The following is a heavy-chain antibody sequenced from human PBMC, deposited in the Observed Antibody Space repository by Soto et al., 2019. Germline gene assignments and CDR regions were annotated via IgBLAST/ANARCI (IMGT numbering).Heavy chain of an antibody. CDR2: ISYDGSNK. D-gene: IGHD1-7*01. V-gene: IGHV3-30*18. CDR3: AKDRVGGTFYTPLGF. Sequence: PGGSLRLSCAASGFTFSSYGMHWVRQAPGKGLEWVAVISYDGSNKYYADSVKGRFTISRDNSKNTLSLHLNTLKPEDTAVYHCAKDRVGGTFYTPLGFWGQGTLVTVSS. J-gene: IGHJ4*02. CDR1: GFTFSSYG.